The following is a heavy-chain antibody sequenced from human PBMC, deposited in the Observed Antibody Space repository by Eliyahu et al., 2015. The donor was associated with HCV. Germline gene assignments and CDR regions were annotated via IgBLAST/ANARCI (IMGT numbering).Heavy chain of an antibody. Sequence: QVQLVQSGPEVKKPGTSVKVSCKASGFTFPSSAVQWVRXARGQRLEWIGWVVVGSGYTHYAQSFQERLTITRDMSTATAYMELRSLRSEDTALYYCAAVPECFGDYGCNQRFDYWGQGSLVTVSS. CDR1: GFTFPSSA. CDR3: AAVPECFGDYGCNQRFDY. CDR2: VVVGSGYT. V-gene: IGHV1-58*01. D-gene: IGHD4-17*01. J-gene: IGHJ4*02.